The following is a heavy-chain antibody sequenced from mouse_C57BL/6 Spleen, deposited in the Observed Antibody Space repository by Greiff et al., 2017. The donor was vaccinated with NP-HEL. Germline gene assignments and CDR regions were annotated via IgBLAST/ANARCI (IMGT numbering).Heavy chain of an antibody. Sequence: VQLQQSGPELVKPGASVKISCKASGYAFSSSWMNWVKQRPGKGLEWIGRIYPGDGDTNYNGKFKGKATLTADKSSSTAYMQLSSLTSEDSAVYVCARGHYYGSPGWAMDYWGQGTSVTVSS. D-gene: IGHD1-1*01. CDR3: ARGHYYGSPGWAMDY. CDR2: IYPGDGDT. V-gene: IGHV1-82*01. CDR1: GYAFSSSW. J-gene: IGHJ4*01.